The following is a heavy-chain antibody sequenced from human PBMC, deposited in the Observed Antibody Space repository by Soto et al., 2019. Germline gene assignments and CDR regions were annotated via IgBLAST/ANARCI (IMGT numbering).Heavy chain of an antibody. CDR3: ARAVTWGLDV. CDR2: ISRSSTGI. J-gene: IGHJ6*02. V-gene: IGHV3-48*02. Sequence: EVQLVESGGGLVQPGGSLRLSCAASGFTFSLYSMSWVRQDLGKGLEWVSYISRSSTGIHYADSVKGRFTISRDDATNSMHLQMNSLRDGDTAVYYCARAVTWGLDVWGQGTTVSISS. D-gene: IGHD3-10*01. CDR1: GFTFSLYS.